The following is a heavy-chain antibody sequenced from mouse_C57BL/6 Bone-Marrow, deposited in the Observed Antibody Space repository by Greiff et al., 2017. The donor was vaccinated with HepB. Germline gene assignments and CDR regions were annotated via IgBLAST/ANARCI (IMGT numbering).Heavy chain of an antibody. Sequence: EVQRVESGGGLVKPGGSLKLSCAASGFTFSDYGMHWVRQAPEKGLEWVAYISSGSSTIYYADTVKGRFPISRDNAKNTLFLQMTSLRSEDTAMYYCARGEATMVTTFDYWGQGTTLTVSS. CDR1: GFTFSDYG. D-gene: IGHD2-2*01. V-gene: IGHV5-17*01. J-gene: IGHJ2*01. CDR2: ISSGSSTI. CDR3: ARGEATMVTTFDY.